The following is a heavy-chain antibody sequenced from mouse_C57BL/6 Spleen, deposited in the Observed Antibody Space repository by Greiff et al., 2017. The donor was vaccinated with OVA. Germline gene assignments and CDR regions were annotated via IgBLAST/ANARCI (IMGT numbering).Heavy chain of an antibody. D-gene: IGHD4-1*01. CDR1: GFPFRSYA. V-gene: IGHV5-9-1*02. CDR3: TREETGTLYFDY. J-gene: IGHJ2*01. Sequence: EVKLVESGEGLVKPGGSLKLSCAASGFPFRSYAMSWVRQTPEKRLGWVAYISSGGDFIYYADTVKGRFTISRDNAMNTLYLQMSSLKSEDTAMYYCTREETGTLYFDYWGQGTTLTVSS. CDR2: ISSGGDFI.